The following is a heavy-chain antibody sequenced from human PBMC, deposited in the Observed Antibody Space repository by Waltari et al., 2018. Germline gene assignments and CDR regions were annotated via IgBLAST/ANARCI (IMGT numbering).Heavy chain of an antibody. CDR1: GFTVSSNY. CDR3: ARGDGVRGVIFDY. V-gene: IGHV3-53*01. CDR2: FYTGGST. J-gene: IGHJ4*02. Sequence: EVQLVESGGGLIQPGGSLRLSCAASGFTVSSNYMSWVRQAPGKGLELVSVFYTGGSTYYADSVKGRVTISRDNSKNTLYLQMNSLRAEDTAVYYCARGDGVRGVIFDYWGQGTLVTVSS. D-gene: IGHD3-10*01.